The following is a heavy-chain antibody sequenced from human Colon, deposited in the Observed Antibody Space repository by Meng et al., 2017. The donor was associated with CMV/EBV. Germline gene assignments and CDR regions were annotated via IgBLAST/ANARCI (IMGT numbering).Heavy chain of an antibody. CDR2: ISKSGTTT. D-gene: IGHD5-12*01. CDR1: GVSLSDYQ. V-gene: IGHV3-48*03. Sequence: GSLRLSCVASGVSLSDYQMNLVRQAPGKGLEWLSYISKSGTTTYYADSVRGRFTISRDNTKNSLYLQMNNLRAEDSGVYYCANLPVTSGFLRAEDFWGQGTLVTVSS. CDR3: ANLPVTSGFLRAEDF. J-gene: IGHJ4*02.